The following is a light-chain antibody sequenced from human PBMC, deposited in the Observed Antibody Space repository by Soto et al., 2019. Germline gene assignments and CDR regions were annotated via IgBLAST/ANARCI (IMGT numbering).Light chain of an antibody. V-gene: IGKV4-1*01. Sequence: DILLTPSPDSLAVSLGERATINCKSSQSVLYGSNNKNSLAWYQQKPGQPPKLLICWASTREFGVPDRFSGSGSGTHFTLTISSLQAEDVAVYYCQQYYSTPIPFGQGTRLEIK. CDR3: QQYYSTPIP. J-gene: IGKJ5*01. CDR1: QSVLYGSNNKNS. CDR2: WAS.